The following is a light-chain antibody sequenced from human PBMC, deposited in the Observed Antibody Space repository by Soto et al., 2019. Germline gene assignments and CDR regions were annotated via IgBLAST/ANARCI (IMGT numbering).Light chain of an antibody. CDR3: MQALQTPRT. CDR2: MGS. Sequence: DIVMTQSPLSLPVTPGEPASISCRSSQSLLHSNGYTFLDWYLQKPGQSPQLLIYMGSNRASGVPDRFSGIGSGTDFTLKISRVEAEDVGVYYCMQALQTPRTFGQGTKVEIK. CDR1: QSLLHSNGYTF. J-gene: IGKJ1*01. V-gene: IGKV2-28*01.